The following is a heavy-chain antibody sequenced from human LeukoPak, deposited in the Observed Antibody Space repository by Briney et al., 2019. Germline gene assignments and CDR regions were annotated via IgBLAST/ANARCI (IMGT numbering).Heavy chain of an antibody. J-gene: IGHJ5*02. CDR3: ARRLTQYDCFDP. CDR1: GDSVSSNRAA. D-gene: IGHD2-2*01. V-gene: IGHV6-1*01. Sequence: SQTLSLTCAISGDSVSSNRAAWNWIRQSPSRGLEWLGRTYYRSKWYSRYAESVKSRITINPDTSKNQFSLHLNSVTPEDTAVYYCARRLTQYDCFDPWGQGILVTVSS. CDR2: TYYRSKWYS.